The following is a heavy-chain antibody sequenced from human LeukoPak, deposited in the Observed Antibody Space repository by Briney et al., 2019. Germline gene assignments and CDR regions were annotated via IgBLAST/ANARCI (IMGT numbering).Heavy chain of an antibody. J-gene: IGHJ3*02. CDR1: GFTFDDYA. CDR3: AKDIYYDSSPPGAFDI. CDR2: ISWNSGSI. V-gene: IGHV3-9*01. D-gene: IGHD3-22*01. Sequence: PGRSPRLSCAASGFTFDDYAMHWVRQAPGKGLEWVSGISWNSGSIGYADSVKGRFTISRDNAKNSLYLQMNSLRAEDTALYYCAKDIYYDSSPPGAFDIWGQGTMVTVSS.